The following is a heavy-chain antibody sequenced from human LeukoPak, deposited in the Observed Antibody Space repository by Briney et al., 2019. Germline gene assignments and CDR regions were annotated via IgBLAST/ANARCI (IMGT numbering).Heavy chain of an antibody. CDR3: ARDFGSSWYTYYYYYGMDV. V-gene: IGHV4-4*07. J-gene: IGHJ6*02. CDR2: IYTSGST. CDR1: GGSISSYY. Sequence: SETLSLTCTVSGGSISSYYWSWIRQPAGKGLEWIGRIYTSGSTNYNPSLKSRVTMSVDTSKNQFSLKLSSVTAADTAVYYCARDFGSSWYTYYYYYGMDVWGQGNPGHRLL. D-gene: IGHD6-13*01.